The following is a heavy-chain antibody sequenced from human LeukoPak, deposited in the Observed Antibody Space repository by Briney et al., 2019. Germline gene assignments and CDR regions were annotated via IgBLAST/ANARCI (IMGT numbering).Heavy chain of an antibody. CDR3: TTDRKYYYDSGGSSYFDY. CDR2: IWYDGSNK. CDR1: GFTFSSYG. Sequence: GGSLRLSCAASGFTFSSYGMHWVRQAPGKGLEWVAVIWYDGSNKYYADSVKGRFTISRDNSKNTLYLQMKSLKTDDTAVYYCTTDRKYYYDSGGSSYFDYWGQGTLVTVSS. V-gene: IGHV3-33*01. D-gene: IGHD3-22*01. J-gene: IGHJ4*02.